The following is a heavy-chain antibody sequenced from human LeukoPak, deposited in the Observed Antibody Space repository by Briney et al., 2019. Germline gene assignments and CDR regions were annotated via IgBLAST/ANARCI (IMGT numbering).Heavy chain of an antibody. CDR1: GGFISSSSYY. J-gene: IGHJ4*02. CDR2: IYYSGRT. Sequence: PSETLSLTCTVSGGFISSSSYYWLWIRQPPGKGLEWIGSIYYSGRTYDNPSLKSRVTIYVDTSKNQFSLKLSYVTAADTSVYYCARLCGGDCYSLFDYWGQGTLVTVSS. D-gene: IGHD2-21*01. V-gene: IGHV4-39*01. CDR3: ARLCGGDCYSLFDY.